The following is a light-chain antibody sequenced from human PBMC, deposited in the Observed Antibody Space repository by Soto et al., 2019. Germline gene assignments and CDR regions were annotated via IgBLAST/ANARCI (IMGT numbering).Light chain of an antibody. J-gene: IGKJ4*01. CDR3: QQFNSYPLT. Sequence: DIHLTQSPSFLSASVGDRVTITCRASQGIASSLAWYQQKAGKAPKPLIYAASTLESGVPSRFSGSGSGTEFTLTISSLQPEDFAIYYCQQFNSYPLTFGGGTKVEIK. CDR2: AAS. V-gene: IGKV1-9*01. CDR1: QGIASS.